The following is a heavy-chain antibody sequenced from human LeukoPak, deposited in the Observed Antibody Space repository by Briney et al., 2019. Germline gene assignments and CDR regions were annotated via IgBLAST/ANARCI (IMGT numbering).Heavy chain of an antibody. V-gene: IGHV6-1*01. CDR3: ARVLSGIFYD. CDR1: GDSVSSNLVT. Sequence: SQTLSLTCAISGDSVSSNLVTWNWIRQSLSRGLEWLGRTYYRSKWSNDYAVSVKSRIAINPDTSKNQFSLQLNSVTPGDTAVYYCARVLSGIFYDWGQGTLVAVSS. J-gene: IGHJ4*02. CDR2: TYYRSKWSN. D-gene: IGHD1-26*01.